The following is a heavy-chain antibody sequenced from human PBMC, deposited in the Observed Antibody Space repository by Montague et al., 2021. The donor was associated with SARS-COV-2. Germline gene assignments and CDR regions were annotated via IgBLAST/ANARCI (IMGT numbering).Heavy chain of an antibody. D-gene: IGHD1-20*01. J-gene: IGHJ6*02. CDR2: IYYSGST. CDR3: ARDQGYDWYYYYYYGMDV. CDR1: GGSISSSSYY. V-gene: IGHV4-39*06. Sequence: SETLSLTCTVSGGSISSSSYYWGWIRQPPGKGLEWIGSIYYSGSTYYNPSLKSRVTISVDTTKNQFTLKLSSVTAADTAVYYCARDQGYDWYYYYYYGMDVWGQGTTVTVSS.